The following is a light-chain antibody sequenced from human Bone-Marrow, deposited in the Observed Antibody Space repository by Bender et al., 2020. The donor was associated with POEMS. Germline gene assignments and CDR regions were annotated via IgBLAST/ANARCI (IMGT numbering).Light chain of an antibody. CDR1: ISDIGKYDL. Sequence: TQPASVSGSPGQSITISCTGDISDIGKYDLLSWYQQYPGKVPKLIIYEASKRPSGVSNRFSGYKSGNTASLTISGLQTEDEADYYCCSYAGSTVFGSGTRVTVL. CDR2: EAS. J-gene: IGLJ1*01. V-gene: IGLV2-23*01. CDR3: CSYAGSTV.